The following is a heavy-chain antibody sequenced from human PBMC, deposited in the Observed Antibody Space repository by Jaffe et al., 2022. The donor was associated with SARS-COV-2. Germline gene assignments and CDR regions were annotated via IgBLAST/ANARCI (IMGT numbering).Heavy chain of an antibody. CDR3: ARDWKGSDYGDYEGPLGY. CDR1: GYTFTSYG. D-gene: IGHD4-17*01. Sequence: QVQLVQSGAEVKKPGASVKVSCKASGYTFTSYGISWVRQAPGQGLEWMGWISAYNGNTNYAQKLQGRVTMTTDTSTSTAYMELRSLRSDDTAVYYCARDWKGSDYGDYEGPLGYWGQGTLVTVSS. CDR2: ISAYNGNT. J-gene: IGHJ4*02. V-gene: IGHV1-18*01.